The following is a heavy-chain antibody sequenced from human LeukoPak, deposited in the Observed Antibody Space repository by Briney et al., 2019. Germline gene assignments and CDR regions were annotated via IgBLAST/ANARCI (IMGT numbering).Heavy chain of an antibody. J-gene: IGHJ4*02. Sequence: PSETLSLTCTVSGGSISSYYWSWIRQPPGKGQEWIGYMHYSGSTKYNPSLKSRVTTSVDTSKNQFSLKLSSVTAADTAVYYCTVAGPPLDYWGQGTLVTVSS. D-gene: IGHD3-10*01. V-gene: IGHV4-59*01. CDR1: GGSISSYY. CDR3: TVAGPPLDY. CDR2: MHYSGST.